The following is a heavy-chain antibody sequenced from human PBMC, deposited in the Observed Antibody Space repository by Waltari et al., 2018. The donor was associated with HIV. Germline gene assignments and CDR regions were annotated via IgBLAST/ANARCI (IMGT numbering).Heavy chain of an antibody. J-gene: IGHJ3*02. CDR3: AKDHFARNSLWDAFDI. CDR2: TGGAGDDA. D-gene: IGHD2-21*01. Sequence: EGELVESGGGLVLPGGSVRLSRAAPGFIFGADAMRGVRQAPGRGLEWVSSTGGAGDDAYYADSVKGRFTISRDHSKKTLHLQMNSLRAEDTAVYYCAKDHFARNSLWDAFDIWGQGTMVTVSS. V-gene: IGHV3-23*04. CDR1: GFIFGADA.